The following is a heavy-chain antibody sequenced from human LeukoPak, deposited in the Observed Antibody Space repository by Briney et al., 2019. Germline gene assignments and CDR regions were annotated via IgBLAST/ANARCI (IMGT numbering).Heavy chain of an antibody. CDR2: ISYDGSKK. D-gene: IGHD1-14*01. CDR3: ARGYRYFDY. CDR1: GFTLRRDA. V-gene: IGHV3-30-3*01. Sequence: GGSLRLSCAASGFTLRRDAMHWVRQAPGKGLEWVAVISYDGSKKYYADSVKGRFTISRDNSKNTLYLQMNSLRAEDTAVYYCARGYRYFDYWGQGTLVTVSS. J-gene: IGHJ4*02.